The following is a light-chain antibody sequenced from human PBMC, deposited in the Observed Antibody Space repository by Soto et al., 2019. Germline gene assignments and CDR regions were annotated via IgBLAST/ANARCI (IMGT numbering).Light chain of an antibody. Sequence: QTVVTQETSFSVSPGGTVTRTCGLSSGSVSTSYYPSWYQQTPGQAPRTLIYNTYTRSSGVPDRFSASILGDKAALTITGAQADDESDYYCVLYMGSGISVFGGGTKVTVL. J-gene: IGLJ2*01. CDR1: SGSVSTSYY. V-gene: IGLV8-61*01. CDR3: VLYMGSGISV. CDR2: NTY.